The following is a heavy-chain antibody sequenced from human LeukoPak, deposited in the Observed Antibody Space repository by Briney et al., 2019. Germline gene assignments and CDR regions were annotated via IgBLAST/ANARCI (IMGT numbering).Heavy chain of an antibody. V-gene: IGHV3-11*06. J-gene: IGHJ4*02. D-gene: IGHD3-22*01. CDR1: GFTFSDYY. CDR2: ISSSSSYT. CDR3: ARGFYPPSPYYDSSGDPPYFDY. Sequence: GGSLRLSCAASGFTFSDYYMSWIRQAPGKGLEWVSYISSSSSYTNYADSVKGRFTISRDNAKNSLYLQMNSLRASDTAVYFCARGFYPPSPYYDSSGDPPYFDYWGQGTLVTVSS.